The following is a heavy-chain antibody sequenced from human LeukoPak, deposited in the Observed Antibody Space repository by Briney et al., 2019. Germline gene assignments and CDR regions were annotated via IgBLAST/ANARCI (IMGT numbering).Heavy chain of an antibody. Sequence: SETLSLTCTVSGGSISSGGYYWSWIRQHPGKGLEWIGYIYYSGSTYYNPSLKGRVTISVDTSKNQFSLKLSSVTAADTAVYYCARFGYDFWSGYDPLFDYWGQGTLVTVSS. CDR1: GGSISSGGYY. CDR3: ARFGYDFWSGYDPLFDY. D-gene: IGHD3-3*01. J-gene: IGHJ4*02. CDR2: IYYSGST. V-gene: IGHV4-31*03.